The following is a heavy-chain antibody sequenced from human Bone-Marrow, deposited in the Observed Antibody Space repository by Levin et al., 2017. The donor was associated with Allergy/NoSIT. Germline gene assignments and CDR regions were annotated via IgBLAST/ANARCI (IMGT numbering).Heavy chain of an antibody. D-gene: IGHD3-10*01. V-gene: IGHV4-34*01. CDR1: GGSFSGYY. J-gene: IGHJ5*02. CDR2: INHSGST. CDR3: ARCGYGSGSYNRGCWFDP. Sequence: SQTLSLTCAVYGGSFSGYYWSWIRQPPGKGLEWIGEINHSGSTNYNPSLKSRVTISVDTSKNQFSLKLSSVTAADTAVYYCARCGYGSGSYNRGCWFDPWGQGTLVTVSS.